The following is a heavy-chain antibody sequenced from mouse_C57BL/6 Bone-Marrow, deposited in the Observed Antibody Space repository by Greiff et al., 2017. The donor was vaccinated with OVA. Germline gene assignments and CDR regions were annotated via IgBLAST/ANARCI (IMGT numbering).Heavy chain of an antibody. D-gene: IGHD1-1*01. CDR1: GYTFTSYW. J-gene: IGHJ1*03. CDR3: AYGSTYWYCDV. Sequence: QVQLQPPGAELVMPGASVKLSCKASGYTFTSYWMHWVKQRPGQGLELIGEIAPSDSYTHSNQKFKGKSTLTVDTSSSTAYMQRSSLTSEDSAVYECAYGSTYWYCDVWGTGTTVTVSS. V-gene: IGHV1-69*01. CDR2: IAPSDSYT.